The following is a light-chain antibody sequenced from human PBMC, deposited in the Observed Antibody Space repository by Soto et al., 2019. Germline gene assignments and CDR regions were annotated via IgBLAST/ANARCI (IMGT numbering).Light chain of an antibody. CDR3: QQYNNWPPVT. Sequence: EIVMTQSPATLSVSPGERATLSCRASQSVSSNLAWYQQKPGQAPRLLIYGASTRATGIPARFSGSRSGTEFTLTISSRQSEDFVVYYCQQYNNWPPVTFGQGTKVEIK. CDR2: GAS. V-gene: IGKV3-15*01. J-gene: IGKJ4*01. CDR1: QSVSSN.